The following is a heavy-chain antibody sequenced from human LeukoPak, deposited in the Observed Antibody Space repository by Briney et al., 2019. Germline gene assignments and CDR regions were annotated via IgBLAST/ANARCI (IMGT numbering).Heavy chain of an antibody. CDR3: ARMGLSSHDAFDI. Sequence: SETLSLTCTVSGGSISSYYWSWIRQPPGKGLEWIGYIYYSGSTNYNPSLKSRVTISVDTPKNQFSLKLSSVTAADTAVYYCARMGLSSHDAFDIWGQGTMVTVSS. V-gene: IGHV4-59*01. CDR2: IYYSGST. D-gene: IGHD6-6*01. J-gene: IGHJ3*02. CDR1: GGSISSYY.